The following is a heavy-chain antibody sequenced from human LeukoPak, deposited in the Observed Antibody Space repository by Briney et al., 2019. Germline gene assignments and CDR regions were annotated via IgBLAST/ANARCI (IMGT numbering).Heavy chain of an antibody. V-gene: IGHV3-23*01. J-gene: IGHJ5*02. CDR3: AKGGSWLNWFDP. CDR2: ISGSGGSA. Sequence: GGSLRLSCAASGFTFSSYAMSWVRQAPGKGLEWVSGISGSGGSAYYADSVKGRFTTSRDNSKNTLLLQMNSLRAEDTAVYYCAKGGSWLNWFDPWGQGTLVTVSS. CDR1: GFTFSSYA. D-gene: IGHD6-13*01.